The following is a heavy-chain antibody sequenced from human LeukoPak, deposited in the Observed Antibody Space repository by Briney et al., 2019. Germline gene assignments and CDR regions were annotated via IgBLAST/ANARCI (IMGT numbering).Heavy chain of an antibody. CDR3: VRRHDY. J-gene: IGHJ4*02. Sequence: PGGSLRLSCVASGFDVNDNFMLWIRQALGQGLEWISIIYASGGAFHSESVKGRSSAFRDTSKNTIFLQMNNLRAADTAMYYCVRRHDYWGQGTLVTVSS. V-gene: IGHV3-53*01. CDR1: GFDVNDNF. CDR2: IYASGGA.